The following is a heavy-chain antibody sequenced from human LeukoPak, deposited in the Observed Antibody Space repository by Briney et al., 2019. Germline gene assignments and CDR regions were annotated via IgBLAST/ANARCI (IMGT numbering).Heavy chain of an antibody. V-gene: IGHV6-1*01. CDR3: ARESSSWYGYFHH. D-gene: IGHD6-13*01. Sequence: SQTLSLTCVLSGDSFSSNSAAWHWLRQSPSRGLEWLGRTYYRSKWYNDYAVSVKSRININPDTSKNQFSLQLNYVTPEDTAVYYCARESSSWYGYFHHWGQGTLVTVSS. CDR2: TYYRSKWYN. J-gene: IGHJ1*01. CDR1: GDSFSSNSAA.